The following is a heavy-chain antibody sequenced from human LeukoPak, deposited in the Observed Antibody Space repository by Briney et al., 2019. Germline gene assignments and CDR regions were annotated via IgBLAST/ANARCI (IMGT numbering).Heavy chain of an antibody. V-gene: IGHV3-13*01. J-gene: IGHJ6*02. CDR1: GFSVSTFD. CDR2: VGTNHDT. Sequence: PGGSLRLSCVASGFSVSTFDMYWVRQAAGGGLEWVAAVGTNHDTLYLGSVKGRFTISRENAENSLSLEMSYLTVEDTAVYYCTREWRGIASHYSGMDVWGQGTAVIVSS. CDR3: TREWRGIASHYSGMDV. D-gene: IGHD3-16*02.